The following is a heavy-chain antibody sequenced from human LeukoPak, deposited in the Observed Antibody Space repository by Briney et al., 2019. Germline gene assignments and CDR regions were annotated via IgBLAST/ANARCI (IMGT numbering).Heavy chain of an antibody. V-gene: IGHV3-23*01. CDR2: ISGSSVST. CDR3: AKCSVSSSTSCYYD. Sequence: GGSLRLSCAASGFTFSTYAMTWVRQTPGKGLEWVSAISGSSVSTYFADSVKGRFTISRDNSKNTLYLQMNSLRAEDTAVYYCAKCSVSSSTSCYYDWGQGTLVTVSS. CDR1: GFTFSTYA. J-gene: IGHJ4*02. D-gene: IGHD2-2*01.